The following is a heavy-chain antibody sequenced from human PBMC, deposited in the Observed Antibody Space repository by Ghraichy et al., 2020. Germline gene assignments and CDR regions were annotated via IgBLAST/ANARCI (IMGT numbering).Heavy chain of an antibody. V-gene: IGHV3-7*03. CDR2: INQDGRGK. J-gene: IGHJ3*02. Sequence: GGSLRLSCAASGLTFSTYWMTWVRQAPGKGLEWVANINQDGRGKYYVASVKGRFTISRDNAKNSLYLQMNGLRAEDTAVYYCSSENTFDTWGQGTMVAVSS. D-gene: IGHD2/OR15-2a*01. CDR1: GLTFSTYW. CDR3: SSENTFDT.